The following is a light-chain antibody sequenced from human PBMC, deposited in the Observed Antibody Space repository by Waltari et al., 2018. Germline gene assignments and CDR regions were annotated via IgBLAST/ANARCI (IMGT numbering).Light chain of an antibody. V-gene: IGKV1-39*01. CDR3: QQSYSTPSWT. CDR1: QSISSY. CDR2: AGS. J-gene: IGKJ1*01. Sequence: DIQMPQPPSSLSASVGDTVTITCRASQSISSYLNWYQQKQGNARKLLIYAGSSLQSGVPSRFSGSGSETDFTLTISSLQPGDFATYYGQQSYSTPSWTFGQGTKVEIK.